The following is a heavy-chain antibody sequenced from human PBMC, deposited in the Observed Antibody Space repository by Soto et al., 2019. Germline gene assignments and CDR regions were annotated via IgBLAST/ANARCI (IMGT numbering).Heavy chain of an antibody. Sequence: GGSLRLSCAASGFTFSSYAMSWVRQAPGKGLEWVSAISGSGGSTYYADSVKGRFTISRDNSKNTLYLQMNSLRAEDTAVYYCAKDLNPITRIVVVTSDGSFDYWGKGSLVTVPS. J-gene: IGHJ4*02. D-gene: IGHD3-22*01. CDR2: ISGSGGST. V-gene: IGHV3-23*01. CDR3: AKDLNPITRIVVVTSDGSFDY. CDR1: GFTFSSYA.